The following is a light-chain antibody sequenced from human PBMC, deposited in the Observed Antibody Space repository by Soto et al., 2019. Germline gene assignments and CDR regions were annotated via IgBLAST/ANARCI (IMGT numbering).Light chain of an antibody. CDR3: ASYTSNSTSVI. CDR2: EVR. CDR1: SSDVGGYKY. Sequence: QSALTQPASVXXXPGQSITISCTGTSSDVGGYKYVSWYQQHPDKAPKHLYFEVRNRPSGISSRFSGSKSGNTASLTISGLQAEDEADYYCASYTSNSTSVIFGRGTKLTVL. V-gene: IGLV2-14*01. J-gene: IGLJ2*01.